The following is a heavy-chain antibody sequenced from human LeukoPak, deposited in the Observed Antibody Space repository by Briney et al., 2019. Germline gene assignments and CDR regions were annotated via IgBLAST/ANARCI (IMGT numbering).Heavy chain of an antibody. CDR2: IKTDGSSA. V-gene: IGHV3-74*01. CDR3: ASHRVFDI. J-gene: IGHJ3*02. CDR1: GFIFSSYW. Sequence: GGSLRLSCAASGFIFSSYWMHWVRQAPGKGLVWVSRIKTDGSSATYADSVKGRFTISRDNAKNTLYLQMNSLRAEDTAVYYCASHRVFDIWGQGTMVTVSS.